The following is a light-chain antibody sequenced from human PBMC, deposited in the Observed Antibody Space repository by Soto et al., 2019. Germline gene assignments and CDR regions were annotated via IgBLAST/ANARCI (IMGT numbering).Light chain of an antibody. J-gene: IGKJ1*01. CDR3: HQYKSYWT. V-gene: IGKV1-5*03. Sequence: DIPMTQSPSTLSASVGDRITITCRASQSISTWLAWYQQKPGRAPKLLIYKASSLESGVPSRFSGSRSGTEFTLTISSLQPDDFATYYCHQYKSYWTFGQGTKVEIK. CDR2: KAS. CDR1: QSISTW.